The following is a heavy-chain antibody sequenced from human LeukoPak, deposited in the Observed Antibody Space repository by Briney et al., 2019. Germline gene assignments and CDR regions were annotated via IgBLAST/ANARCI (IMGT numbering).Heavy chain of an antibody. J-gene: IGHJ4*02. CDR1: GFTFSSYG. D-gene: IGHD2-2*01. Sequence: GGSLRLSCAASGFTFSSYGMHWVRQAPGKGLEWVSYISSSSSTIYCADSVKGRFTISRDNAKNSLYLQMNSLRAEDTAVYYCARGRTSSDYWGQGTLVTVSS. CDR2: ISSSSSTI. CDR3: ARGRTSSDY. V-gene: IGHV3-48*01.